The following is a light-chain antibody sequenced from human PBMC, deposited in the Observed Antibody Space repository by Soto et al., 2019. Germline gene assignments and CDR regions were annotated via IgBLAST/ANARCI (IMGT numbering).Light chain of an antibody. CDR1: HDINSY. V-gene: IGKV1-9*01. CDR3: QQLKTYPIT. J-gene: IGKJ4*01. Sequence: DIQLTQSPSFLSASVGDRVTITCRASHDINSYLSWYQQKPGKAPKLLIYGASTLQSGVPSRFSGSGSGTEFTLTVSSLQPEELATYYCQQLKTYPITFGGGTKVEIK. CDR2: GAS.